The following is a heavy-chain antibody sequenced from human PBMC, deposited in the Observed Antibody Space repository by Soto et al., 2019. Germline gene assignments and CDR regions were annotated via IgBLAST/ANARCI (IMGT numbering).Heavy chain of an antibody. J-gene: IGHJ4*02. Sequence: EVQLVESGGGLVQPGRSLRLSCTASGFTFGDYAMSWFRQAPGKGLEWVGFIRSKAYGGTTEYAASVKGRFTISRDDSKSIAYLQMNSLKTEDTAVYYCTRERGICSGGSCYLPRYFDYWGQGTLVTVSS. CDR1: GFTFGDYA. D-gene: IGHD2-15*01. V-gene: IGHV3-49*03. CDR2: IRSKAYGGTT. CDR3: TRERGICSGGSCYLPRYFDY.